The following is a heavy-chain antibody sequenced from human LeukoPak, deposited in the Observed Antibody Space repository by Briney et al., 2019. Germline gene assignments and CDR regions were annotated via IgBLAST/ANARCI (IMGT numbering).Heavy chain of an antibody. V-gene: IGHV1-69*05. J-gene: IGHJ6*03. D-gene: IGHD2-2*02. CDR2: IIPIFGTA. CDR1: GGTSSSYA. Sequence: SVKVSCKASGGTSSSYAISWVRQAPGQGLEWMGGIIPIFGTANYAQKFQGRVTITTDESTSTAYMELSSLRSEDTAVYYCARDTYCSSTSCYNLNLEYYYYYMDVWGKGTTVTVSS. CDR3: ARDTYCSSTSCYNLNLEYYYYYMDV.